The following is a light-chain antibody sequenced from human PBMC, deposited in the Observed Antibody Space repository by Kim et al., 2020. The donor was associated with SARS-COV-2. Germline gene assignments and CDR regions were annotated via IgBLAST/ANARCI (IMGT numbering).Light chain of an antibody. CDR3: QSYGSSNQV. CDR1: SGNIASTY. CDR2: DDN. Sequence: NFMLTQPHSVSESPGKTVTISCTRSSGNIASTYVQWYQQRPGSSPTTVIYDDNQRPSGVPDRFSGSIDSSSNSASLTISGLEAEDEADYYCQSYGSSNQVFGGGTKLTVL. V-gene: IGLV6-57*01. J-gene: IGLJ2*01.